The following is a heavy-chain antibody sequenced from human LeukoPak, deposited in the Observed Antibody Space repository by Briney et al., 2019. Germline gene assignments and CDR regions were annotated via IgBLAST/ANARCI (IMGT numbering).Heavy chain of an antibody. V-gene: IGHV3-23*01. CDR1: GFTFSSYA. CDR2: ISGSGGST. J-gene: IGHJ3*02. D-gene: IGHD2-15*01. CDR3: ANVKRILPLAFDI. Sequence: AGGSLRLSCAASGFTFSSYAMSWVRQAPGKGLEWVSAISGSGGSTYYADSVKGRFTISRDNSKNTLYLQMNSLRAEDTAVYYCANVKRILPLAFDIWGQGTMVTVSS.